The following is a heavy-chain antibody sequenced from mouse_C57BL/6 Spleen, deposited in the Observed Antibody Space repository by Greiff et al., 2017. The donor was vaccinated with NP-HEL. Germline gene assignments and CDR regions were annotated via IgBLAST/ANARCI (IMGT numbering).Heavy chain of an antibody. CDR2: IYPGDGDT. V-gene: IGHV1-82*01. J-gene: IGHJ2*01. CDR1: GYAFSSSW. CDR3: ARRGEPTGDY. Sequence: QVQLKESGPELVKPGASVKISCKASGYAFSSSWMNWVKQRPGKGLEWIGRIYPGDGDTNYNGKFKGKATLTADKSSSTAYMQLSSLTSEDSAVYFCARRGEPTGDYWGQGTTLTVSS.